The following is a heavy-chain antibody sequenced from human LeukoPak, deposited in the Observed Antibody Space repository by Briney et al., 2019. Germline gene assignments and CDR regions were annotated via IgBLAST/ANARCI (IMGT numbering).Heavy chain of an antibody. CDR1: GFTFSDYY. CDR2: ITSSGSTI. D-gene: IGHD3-10*01. Sequence: PGGSLRLSCAASGFTFSDYYMSWIRQAPGKGLEWVSYITSSGSTIYYTDSVKGRFAISRDNAKNSLFLQMNSLRAEDTAVYYCARVSRFGTFFDFWGQGTLVTVSS. V-gene: IGHV3-11*04. CDR3: ARVSRFGTFFDF. J-gene: IGHJ4*02.